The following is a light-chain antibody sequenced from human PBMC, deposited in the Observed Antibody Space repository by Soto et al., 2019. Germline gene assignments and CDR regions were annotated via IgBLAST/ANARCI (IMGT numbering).Light chain of an antibody. Sequence: QSALTQPRSVSGSPGQSVTISCTGTSSDVGGYNYVSWYQQHPGKAPKLLIFEVSYRPSGVSSRFSGSKSGNTASLTISGLQAEDEADYYCNSYTRFSTYVFGTGTKVTVL. J-gene: IGLJ1*01. CDR2: EVS. V-gene: IGLV2-14*01. CDR3: NSYTRFSTYV. CDR1: SSDVGGYNY.